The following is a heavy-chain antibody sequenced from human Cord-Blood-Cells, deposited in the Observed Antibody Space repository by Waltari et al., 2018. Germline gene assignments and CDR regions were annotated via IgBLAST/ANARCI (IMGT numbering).Heavy chain of an antibody. D-gene: IGHD6-6*01. CDR1: GGTFSSYA. CDR3: ARSIAAHRWYFDL. Sequence: QVQLVQSGAEVKKTGSSVKVSCKASGGTFSSYAISWVRQAPGQGLEWMGGISPICGTANYAQKCQGRVTITADKSTSTAYMGLSSLRSEDTAVYDCARSIAAHRWYFDLWRRGTLVTVSS. CDR2: ISPICGTA. J-gene: IGHJ2*01. V-gene: IGHV1-69*06.